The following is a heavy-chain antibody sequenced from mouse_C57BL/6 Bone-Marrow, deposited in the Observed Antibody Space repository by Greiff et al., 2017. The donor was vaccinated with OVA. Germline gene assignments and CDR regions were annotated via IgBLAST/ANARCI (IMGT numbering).Heavy chain of an antibody. CDR3: ARNWADY. D-gene: IGHD4-1*01. J-gene: IGHJ2*01. Sequence: EVHLVESGGGLVKPGGSLKLSCAASGFTFSSYAMSWVRQTPEQRLEWVATISDGGSYTYYPDNVKGRFTISRDKAKNTRYLQMSHLKSEDTARYYCARNWADYWGQGTTLTVSS. CDR2: ISDGGSYT. CDR1: GFTFSSYA. V-gene: IGHV5-4*01.